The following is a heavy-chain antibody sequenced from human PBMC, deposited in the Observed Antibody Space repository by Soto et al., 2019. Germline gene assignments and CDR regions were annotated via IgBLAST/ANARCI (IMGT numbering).Heavy chain of an antibody. D-gene: IGHD3-3*01. CDR2: IKSKTDGGTT. CDR1: GFTFSNAW. CDR3: TCLSAYYDFWSGYYNDY. Sequence: GGSLRLSCAASGFTFSNAWMNWVRQAPGKGLEWVGRIKSKTDGGTTDYAAPVKGRFTISRDDSKNTLYLQMNSLKTEDTAVYYCTCLSAYYDFWSGYYNDYWGQGTLVTVSS. J-gene: IGHJ4*02. V-gene: IGHV3-15*07.